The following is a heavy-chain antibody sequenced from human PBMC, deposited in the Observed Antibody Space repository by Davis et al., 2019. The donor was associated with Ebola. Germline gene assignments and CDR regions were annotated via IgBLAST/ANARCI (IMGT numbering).Heavy chain of an antibody. CDR3: ATRGYADGWPDY. CDR2: IRADSSST. J-gene: IGHJ4*02. CDR1: AFTFRTYA. V-gene: IGHV3-23*01. D-gene: IGHD5-24*01. Sequence: SLTLSCAPSAFTFRTYAMSRVRHAPGKGLDWVSFIRADSSSTYYADSVKGRFTVSRDNSKNTLYLQLNYLRADDTAIYYCATRGYADGWPDYWGQGTMVTVSS.